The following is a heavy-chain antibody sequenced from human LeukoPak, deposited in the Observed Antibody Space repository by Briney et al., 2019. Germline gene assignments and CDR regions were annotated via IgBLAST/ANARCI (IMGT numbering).Heavy chain of an antibody. J-gene: IGHJ4*02. CDR2: IYHSGST. Sequence: SETLSLTCAVSGGSISSSNWWSWVRQPAGKGLEWIGEIYHSGSTNYNPSLKSRVTISVDKSKNQFSLKLTSVTAADTAVYYCARSSSSWIFDYWGQGTQATVSS. CDR3: ARSSSSWIFDY. CDR1: GGSISSSNW. V-gene: IGHV4-4*02. D-gene: IGHD6-13*01.